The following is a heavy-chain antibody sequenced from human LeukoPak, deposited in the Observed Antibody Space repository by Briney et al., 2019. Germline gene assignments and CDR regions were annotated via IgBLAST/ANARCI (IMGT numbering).Heavy chain of an antibody. CDR1: GYTFTRYY. J-gene: IGHJ5*02. CDR2: MNPNSGGT. CDR3: ARSLYIVVVPGPLWFDP. D-gene: IGHD2-2*01. Sequence: ASVKVSCKASGYTFTRYYMHWVRQAPGQGLEWRGWMNPNSGGTNYAQKFQGRVTMTRDTSISTAYMELSRLRSDDTAVYYCARSLYIVVVPGPLWFDPWGQGTLVTVSS. V-gene: IGHV1-2*02.